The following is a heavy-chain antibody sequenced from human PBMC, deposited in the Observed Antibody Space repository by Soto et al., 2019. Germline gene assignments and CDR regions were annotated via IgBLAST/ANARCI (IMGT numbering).Heavy chain of an antibody. CDR2: ISTYNAKT. CDR1: GYTFNNYA. V-gene: IGHV1-18*04. J-gene: IGHJ4*02. CDR3: ARVTNTWFFDS. Sequence: QVQLVQSGVEVKKPGASVKVSCKASGYTFNNYAVSWVRQAPGQGLEWMGWISTYNAKTYFAQKLQGRVTMTTDTSTSTAYMELRSLRSDDTAVYYCARVTNTWFFDSWGQGTLVTVSS. D-gene: IGHD3-9*01.